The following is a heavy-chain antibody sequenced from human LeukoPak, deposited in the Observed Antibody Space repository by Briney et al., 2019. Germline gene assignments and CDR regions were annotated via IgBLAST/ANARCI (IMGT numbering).Heavy chain of an antibody. D-gene: IGHD4-11*01. Sequence: SETLSLTCTVSGGSITRSGSYWGWVRQPPGKGLEWIGSIFPTGRAYYNPSLKSRVTISIDTFRNQFTLKQSSVTASDTSIYYCAAYSSGTMFDSWGPGALVTVSS. J-gene: IGHJ4*02. CDR2: IFPTGRA. CDR3: AAYSSGTMFDS. V-gene: IGHV4-39*01. CDR1: GGSITRSGSY.